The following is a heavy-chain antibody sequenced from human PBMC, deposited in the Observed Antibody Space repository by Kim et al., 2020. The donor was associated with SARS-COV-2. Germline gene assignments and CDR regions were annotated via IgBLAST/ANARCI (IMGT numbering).Heavy chain of an antibody. Sequence: GGSLRLSCAASGFTFDDYAMHWVRQAPGKGLEWVSGISWNSGSIGYADSVKGRFTISRDNAKNSLYLQMNSLRAEDTALYYCAKVNIHGGGAVVVKGCAFDIWGQGTMVTVSS. V-gene: IGHV3-9*01. J-gene: IGHJ3*02. D-gene: IGHD3-22*01. CDR3: AKVNIHGGGAVVVKGCAFDI. CDR1: GFTFDDYA. CDR2: ISWNSGSI.